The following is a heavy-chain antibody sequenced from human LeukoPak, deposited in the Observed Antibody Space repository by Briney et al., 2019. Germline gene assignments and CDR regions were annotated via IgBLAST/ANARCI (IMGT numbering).Heavy chain of an antibody. CDR2: ITHDGSNA. CDR3: AKDQETYYYGSGSYYGAYDY. V-gene: IGHV3-30*18. CDR1: GFTFNNYG. J-gene: IGHJ4*02. D-gene: IGHD3-10*01. Sequence: QPGGSLRLSCAASGFTFNNYGIHWVRQAPGKGLKWVAVITHDGSNAYYADSVRGRFTISRDNSRNTLYLQMNSLRTEDTAVYYCAKDQETYYYGSGSYYGAYDYWGQGTLVTVSS.